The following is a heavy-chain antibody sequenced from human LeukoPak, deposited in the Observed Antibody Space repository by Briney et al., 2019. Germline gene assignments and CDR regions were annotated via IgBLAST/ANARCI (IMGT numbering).Heavy chain of an antibody. V-gene: IGHV3-7*01. CDR3: ARDPGSGYDYYYYMDV. D-gene: IGHD2-15*01. CDR2: IKQDGSEK. J-gene: IGHJ6*03. Sequence: GGSLRLSCAASGFTFSSYWMSWVRQAPGKGLEWVANIKQDGSEKYYVDSVKGRFTISRDNAKNSLYLQMNSLRAEDTAVYYCARDPGSGYDYYYYMDVWGKGTTATVSS. CDR1: GFTFSSYW.